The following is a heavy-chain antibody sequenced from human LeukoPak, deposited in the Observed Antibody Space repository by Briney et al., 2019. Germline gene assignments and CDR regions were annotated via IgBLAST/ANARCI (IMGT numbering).Heavy chain of an antibody. V-gene: IGHV3-33*01. CDR1: GFTFSSYG. CDR2: IWYDGSNK. D-gene: IGHD6-19*01. Sequence: GGSLRLSCAASGFTFSSYGMHWVHQAPGKGLEWVAVIWYDGSNKYYADSVKGRFTISRDNSKNTLYLQMNSLRAEDTAVYYCARELSYSSGWTRVGFDYWGQGTLVTVSS. J-gene: IGHJ4*02. CDR3: ARELSYSSGWTRVGFDY.